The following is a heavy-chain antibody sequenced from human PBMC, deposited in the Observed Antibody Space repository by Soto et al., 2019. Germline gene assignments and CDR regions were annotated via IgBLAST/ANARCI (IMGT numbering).Heavy chain of an antibody. CDR1: GFTFSSYA. CDR2: ISGSGGST. CDR3: AKDLGDIVVVVAADGHY. Sequence: GGSLRLSCAASGFTFSSYAMSWVRQAPGKGLEWVSAISGSGGSTYYADSVKGRFTISRDNSKNTLYLQMNSLRAEDTAVYYCAKDLGDIVVVVAADGHYWGQGTLVTVSS. D-gene: IGHD2-15*01. J-gene: IGHJ4*02. V-gene: IGHV3-23*01.